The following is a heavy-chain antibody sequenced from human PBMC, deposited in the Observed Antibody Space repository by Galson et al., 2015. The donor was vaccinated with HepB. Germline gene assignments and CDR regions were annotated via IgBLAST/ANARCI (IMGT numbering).Heavy chain of an antibody. Sequence: SLRLSCAASGFTFSSYAMHWVRQAPGKGLEWVAVISYDGSNKYYADSVKGRFTISRDNSKNTLYLQMNSLRAEDTAVYYCARDRVVRGIDYWGQGTLVTVSS. CDR3: ARDRVVRGIDY. V-gene: IGHV3-30-3*01. CDR2: ISYDGSNK. D-gene: IGHD3-10*01. CDR1: GFTFSSYA. J-gene: IGHJ4*02.